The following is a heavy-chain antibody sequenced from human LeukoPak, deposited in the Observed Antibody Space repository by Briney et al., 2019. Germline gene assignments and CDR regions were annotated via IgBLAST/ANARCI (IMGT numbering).Heavy chain of an antibody. Sequence: GGSLRLSCAASGFTFSSNGMHWVRQAPGKGLEWVAYIWYDGSDEDYADSVKGRITISRDDSKNTLYLQMNSLRAEDTAVYYCARYTTGHGFDFWGQGTLVTVSS. V-gene: IGHV3-33*08. J-gene: IGHJ4*02. D-gene: IGHD6-19*01. CDR3: ARYTTGHGFDF. CDR2: IWYDGSDE. CDR1: GFTFSSNG.